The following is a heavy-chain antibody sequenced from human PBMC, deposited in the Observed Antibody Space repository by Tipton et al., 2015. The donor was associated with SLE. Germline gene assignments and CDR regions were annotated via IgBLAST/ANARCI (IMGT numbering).Heavy chain of an antibody. CDR1: GGSFSGYY. CDR3: ASWYSSGWPYYYYYGMDV. V-gene: IGHV4-34*09. D-gene: IGHD6-19*01. CDR2: INHSGST. Sequence: TLSLTCAVYGGSFSGYYWSWIRQPPGKGLEWIGEINHSGSTNYNPSLKSRVTISVDTSKNQFSLKLSSVTAADTAVYYCASWYSSGWPYYYYYGMDVWGQGTTVTVSS. J-gene: IGHJ6*02.